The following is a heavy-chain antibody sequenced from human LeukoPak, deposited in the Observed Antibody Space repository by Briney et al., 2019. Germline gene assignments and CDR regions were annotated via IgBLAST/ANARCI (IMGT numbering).Heavy chain of an antibody. J-gene: IGHJ4*02. D-gene: IGHD2-2*01. Sequence: PSETLSLTCTVSGGSISSNNYYWSWIRQPAGKGLEWIGRICTSGSTNYNPSLKSRVTISVDTSKDQFSLQLSSVTAADTAVYYCARGRHCSSTSCWLGFDYWGQGTLVTVSS. V-gene: IGHV4-61*02. CDR3: ARGRHCSSTSCWLGFDY. CDR1: GGSISSNNYY. CDR2: ICTSGST.